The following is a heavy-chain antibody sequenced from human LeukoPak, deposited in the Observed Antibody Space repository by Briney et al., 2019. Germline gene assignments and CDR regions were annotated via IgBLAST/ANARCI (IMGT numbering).Heavy chain of an antibody. CDR1: GYSISSDYY. Sequence: SETLSLTCAVSGYSISSDYYWGWIRQPPGEGLEWIGTIYHSGSTYYNPSLKSRVTISVDTSKNQFSLKLNSVTAADTAVYYCARLYCGGDFYTQFDYWGQGTLVTVSS. CDR3: ARLYCGGDFYTQFDY. CDR2: IYHSGST. D-gene: IGHD2-21*01. J-gene: IGHJ4*02. V-gene: IGHV4-38-2*01.